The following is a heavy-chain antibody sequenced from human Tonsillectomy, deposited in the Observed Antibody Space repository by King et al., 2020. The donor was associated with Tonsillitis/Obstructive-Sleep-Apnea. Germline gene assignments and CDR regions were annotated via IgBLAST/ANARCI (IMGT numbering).Heavy chain of an antibody. Sequence: EVQLVESGGGLVQPGRSLRLSCTTSGFTFGDYAVSWVRQAPGQGLEWVAFIRSKAYGGAIEYAASVKGRFTISRDDSKSTAYLQMNSLKTEDTAVYYCASDLDTALVEPLDYWGQGTLVTVSS. D-gene: IGHD5-18*01. J-gene: IGHJ4*02. CDR2: IRSKAYGGAI. V-gene: IGHV3-49*04. CDR1: GFTFGDYA. CDR3: ASDLDTALVEPLDY.